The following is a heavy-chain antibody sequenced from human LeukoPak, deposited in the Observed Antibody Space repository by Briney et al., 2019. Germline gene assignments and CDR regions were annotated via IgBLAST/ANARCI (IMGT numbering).Heavy chain of an antibody. D-gene: IGHD3-10*01. CDR2: ISGSGGST. CDR3: AKDITMVRGVTLFDY. J-gene: IGHJ4*02. V-gene: IGHV3-23*01. Sequence: GGSLRLSCAASGFTFSSYAMSWVRQAPGKGLEWVSAISGSGGSTYYADSVKGRFTISRDNSKNTLCLQMNSLRAEDTAVYYCAKDITMVRGVTLFDYWGQGTLVTVSS. CDR1: GFTFSSYA.